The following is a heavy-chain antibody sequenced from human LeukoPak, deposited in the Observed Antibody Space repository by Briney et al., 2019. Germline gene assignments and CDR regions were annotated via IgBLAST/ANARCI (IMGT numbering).Heavy chain of an antibody. Sequence: GGSLRLSCAASGFTFSSYSMNWVRQAPGKGLEWVSSISSSSSYIYYADSVKGRFTISRDNSKNTLHLQMHSLRAEDRAVYYCARESESYDSSGSTFDYWGQGTLVTVSS. V-gene: IGHV3-21*01. CDR2: ISSSSSYI. J-gene: IGHJ4*02. CDR3: ARESESYDSSGSTFDY. CDR1: GFTFSSYS. D-gene: IGHD3-22*01.